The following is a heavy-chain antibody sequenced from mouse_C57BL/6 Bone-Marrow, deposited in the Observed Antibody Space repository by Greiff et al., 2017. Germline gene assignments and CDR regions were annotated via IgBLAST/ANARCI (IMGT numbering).Heavy chain of an antibody. D-gene: IGHD2-13*01. J-gene: IGHJ4*01. CDR2: IDPETGGT. Sequence: QVQLQQSGAELVRPGARVRKYNKASGSTFTDYEMHWVKQTPVHGLEWIGAIDPETGGTAYNQKFKGKAILTADKSSSTAYMELRSLTSEDSAVYYCTRGGEAGVIWGQGTSVTVSS. CDR1: GSTFTDYE. CDR3: TRGGEAGVI. V-gene: IGHV1-15*01.